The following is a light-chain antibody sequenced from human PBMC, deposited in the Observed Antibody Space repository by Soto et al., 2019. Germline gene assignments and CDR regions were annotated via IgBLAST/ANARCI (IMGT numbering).Light chain of an antibody. CDR2: GAS. J-gene: IGKJ1*01. CDR3: HQYNNWPPWT. Sequence: VMTQSPVTLSVSPGETATLSCKASQNILRTLAWYQQKPGQPPRLLIYGASTRVTGIPARFSGNGSGTEFTSTISSLQSEDFAVYYCHQYNNWPPWTFGQGTKVEV. V-gene: IGKV3D-15*01. CDR1: QNILRT.